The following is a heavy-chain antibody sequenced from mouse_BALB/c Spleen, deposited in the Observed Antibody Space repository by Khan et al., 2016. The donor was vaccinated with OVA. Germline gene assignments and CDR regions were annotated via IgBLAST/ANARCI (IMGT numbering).Heavy chain of an antibody. CDR2: ISYSGST. V-gene: IGHV3-2*02. Sequence: EVQLQESGPGLVKPSQSLSLTCTVNGYSITSNYAWNWIRQPPGNKLEWMGYISYSGSTNYNPSLKSRLSITRDTSKNQFFLLLHSVTTEDSATYYCARGNYYGYALDYWGQGTSVTVSS. J-gene: IGHJ4*01. D-gene: IGHD1-1*01. CDR1: GYSITSNYA. CDR3: ARGNYYGYALDY.